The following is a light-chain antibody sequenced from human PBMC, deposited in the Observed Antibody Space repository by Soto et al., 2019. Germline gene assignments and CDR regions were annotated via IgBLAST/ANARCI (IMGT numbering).Light chain of an antibody. Sequence: QSVLTQPASVSGSPGQSITISCTGTSSDVGGYNYVSWYQHHPGKAPKLMISEVSNRPSGVSNRFSGSKSVNTASLTISGLQAEDEADYYCISYTSSSSYWVSGGGTKLTVL. V-gene: IGLV2-14*01. CDR2: EVS. CDR1: SSDVGGYNY. CDR3: ISYTSSSSYWV. J-gene: IGLJ3*02.